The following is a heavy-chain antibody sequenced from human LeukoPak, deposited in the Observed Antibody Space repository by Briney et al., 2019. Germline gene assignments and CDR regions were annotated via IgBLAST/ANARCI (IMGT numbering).Heavy chain of an antibody. CDR2: IYYSGST. CDR3: ARHSYNYYGLDV. V-gene: IGHV4-59*08. Sequence: GSLRLSCAASGFTVSGNYMSWVRQAPGKGLEWIGYIYYSGSTNYNPSLKSRVTMSVDTSNNHLSLRLTSVTAADTALYYCARHSYNYYGLDVWGQGTTITVSS. J-gene: IGHJ6*02. CDR1: GFTVSGNY.